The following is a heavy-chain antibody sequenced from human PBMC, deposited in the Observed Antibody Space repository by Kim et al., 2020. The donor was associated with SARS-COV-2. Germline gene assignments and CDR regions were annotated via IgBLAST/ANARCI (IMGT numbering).Heavy chain of an antibody. CDR2: ISYDGSNK. D-gene: IGHD6-13*01. CDR3: ARANFILWLGIFD. V-gene: IGHV3-30*14. Sequence: GGSLRLSCAASGFSFDSFAMNWVRQAPGKGLEWVAVISYDGSNKEYADSVNGRFTISRDNFKNTLSLQMNGLTAEDTAVYYCARANFILWLGIFD. CDR1: GFSFDSFA. J-gene: IGHJ4*01.